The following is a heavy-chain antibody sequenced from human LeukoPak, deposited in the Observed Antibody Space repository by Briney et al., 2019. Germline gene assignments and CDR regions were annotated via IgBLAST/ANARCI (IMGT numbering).Heavy chain of an antibody. CDR1: GFTFSDYA. Sequence: QSGGSLRLSCAASGFTFSDYALGWVRQAPGRGLEWFATLSGSGAGTYYSDSVQGRFTISRDNSKRTLFLQMNSLRAEDTAFYYCAKAELGVDTFFDYWGQGTLVTVSS. CDR2: LSGSGAGT. J-gene: IGHJ4*02. V-gene: IGHV3-23*01. CDR3: AKAELGVDTFFDY. D-gene: IGHD3-3*01.